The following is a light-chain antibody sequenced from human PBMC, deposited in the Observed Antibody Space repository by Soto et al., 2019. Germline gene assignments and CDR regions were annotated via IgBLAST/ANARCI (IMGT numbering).Light chain of an antibody. V-gene: IGLV3-21*04. CDR3: QVWDSSSDHV. CDR2: YDS. Sequence: SYEPTQPPSVSVAPGKTARITCGGNNIGSKSVHWYQQKPGQAPVLVIYYDSDRPSGIPERFSGSNSGNTATLTISRVEAGDEADYYCQVWDSSSDHVFGTGTKVTVL. J-gene: IGLJ1*01. CDR1: NIGSKS.